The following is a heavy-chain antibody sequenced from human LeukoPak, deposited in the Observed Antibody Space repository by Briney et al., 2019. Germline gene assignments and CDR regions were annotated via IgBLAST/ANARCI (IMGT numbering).Heavy chain of an antibody. Sequence: SETLSLTCTVSGGSINSYYWSWIRQPPGTGLEWIGYIYYSGSTNYNPSLKSRVTISIDTSKNQFSLKLSSVTAADTAVYYCARHVPYYDSDFSAWGMDVWGQGTTVTVSS. CDR1: GGSINSYY. D-gene: IGHD3-16*01. V-gene: IGHV4-59*01. CDR2: IYYSGST. J-gene: IGHJ6*02. CDR3: ARHVPYYDSDFSAWGMDV.